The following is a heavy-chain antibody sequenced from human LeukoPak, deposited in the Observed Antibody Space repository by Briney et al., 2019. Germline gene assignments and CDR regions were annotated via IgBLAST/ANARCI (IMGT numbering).Heavy chain of an antibody. CDR1: GDSISGISYY. D-gene: IGHD1-26*01. CDR2: IYYSGSS. CDR3: ARQGAVGATGFDF. Sequence: PSETLSLTCCVSGDSISGISYYWGWLRQPPGKGLEWIGKIYYSGSSYNNPSLESRVVISLDTSRNQFSLKLTSVTATDTAVYYCARQGAVGATGFDFWGQGILVTVSS. J-gene: IGHJ4*02. V-gene: IGHV4-39*01.